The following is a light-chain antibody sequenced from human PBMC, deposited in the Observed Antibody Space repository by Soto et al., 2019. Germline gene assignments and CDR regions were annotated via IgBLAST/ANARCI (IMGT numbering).Light chain of an antibody. CDR3: QQYGSSPWT. CDR1: QSITNNY. CDR2: GAS. Sequence: EIVLTQSPGTLSVSPGERATLSCRASQSITNNYLAWYQQKPGQAPRVLIYGASSRATGIPDRFSGSGSGTDFTLTISRLQPEDFGVYYCQQYGSSPWTFGQGTKVEIK. V-gene: IGKV3-20*01. J-gene: IGKJ1*01.